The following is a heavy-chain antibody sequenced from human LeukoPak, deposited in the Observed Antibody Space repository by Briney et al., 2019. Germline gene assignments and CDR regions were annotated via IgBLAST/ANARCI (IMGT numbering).Heavy chain of an antibody. CDR1: GGSISSGDYY. CDR3: ARIYYDDQYYFDY. Sequence: SQTLSRTCTVSGGSISSGDYYWNWIRQPPGKGLEWVGYIYYSGSSYYNPSLKSRVRMSVDTSRNQFSLKLSSVTAADTALYYCARIYYDDQYYFDYWGQGTLVTVSS. J-gene: IGHJ4*02. CDR2: IYYSGSS. D-gene: IGHD3-22*01. V-gene: IGHV4-30-4*01.